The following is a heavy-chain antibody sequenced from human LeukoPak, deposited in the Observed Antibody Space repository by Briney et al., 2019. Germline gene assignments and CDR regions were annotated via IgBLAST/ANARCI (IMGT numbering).Heavy chain of an antibody. V-gene: IGHV1-8*01. CDR3: ARDSGGGTYDFSD. J-gene: IGHJ4*02. CDR1: GYTLTSYD. D-gene: IGHD3-3*01. CDR2: MNPNNDNT. Sequence: ASVKVSCKASGYTLTSYDINWVRQATGQGLEWMGWMNPNNDNTGYAQKFQGRVTMTRNTSISTAYMELISLRSEDTAVYYCARDSGGGTYDFSDWGQVTLVTVSS.